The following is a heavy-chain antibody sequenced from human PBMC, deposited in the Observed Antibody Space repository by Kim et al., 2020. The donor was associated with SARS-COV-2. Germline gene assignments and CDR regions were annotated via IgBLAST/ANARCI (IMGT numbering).Heavy chain of an antibody. Sequence: GGSLRLSCAASGFTFSHYAMSWVRQAPGKGPEWVSGISDSADYIYYADSVKGRFTISRDNSKNTLFLQMNSLRAEDTAVYYCAKWREYCGSSTCFQNFGYWGQGTLVTVSS. CDR1: GFTFSHYA. D-gene: IGHD2-2*01. CDR2: ISDSADYI. V-gene: IGHV3-23*01. CDR3: AKWREYCGSSTCFQNFGY. J-gene: IGHJ4*02.